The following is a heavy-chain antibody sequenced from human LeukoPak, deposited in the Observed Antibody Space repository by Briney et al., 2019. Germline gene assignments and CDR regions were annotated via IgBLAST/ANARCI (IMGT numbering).Heavy chain of an antibody. CDR3: ASETSGSYETGNDY. V-gene: IGHV1-69*04. D-gene: IGHD1-26*01. CDR2: IIPILGIA. Sequence: SVKVSCKASGGTFSSYAISWVRQAPGQGLEWMGRIIPILGIANYAQKFQGRVTITADKSTSTAYMELSSLRSEDTAAYYCASETSGSYETGNDYWGQGTLVTVSS. J-gene: IGHJ4*02. CDR1: GGTFSSYA.